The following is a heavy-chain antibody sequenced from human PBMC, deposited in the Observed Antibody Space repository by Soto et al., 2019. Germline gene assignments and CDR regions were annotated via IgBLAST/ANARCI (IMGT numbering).Heavy chain of an antibody. D-gene: IGHD1-1*01. CDR2: ISYDGSNK. CDR1: GLTFSSYA. J-gene: IGHJ4*02. V-gene: IGHV3-30-3*01. CDR3: ARELERLFDY. Sequence: QVQLVESGGGVVQPGRSLRLSCAASGLTFSSYAMHWVRQAPGKGLEWVAVISYDGSNKYHADSVKGRFTISRENSKNTLYLQMNSLRAEDTAVYYCARELERLFDYWGQGTLVTVSS.